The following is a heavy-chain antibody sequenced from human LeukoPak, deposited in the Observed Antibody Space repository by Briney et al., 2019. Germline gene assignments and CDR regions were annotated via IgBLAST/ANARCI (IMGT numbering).Heavy chain of an antibody. D-gene: IGHD2-2*01. CDR3: ARGLRVPAAKSEAYYYYYMDV. V-gene: IGHV4-34*01. CDR1: GGSFSGYY. CDR2: INHSGST. J-gene: IGHJ6*03. Sequence: SETMSLTCPVYGGSFSGYYCSWIRQPPGKGLEWIGEINHSGSTNYNPSLKSRVPISVDTSKSQFSLKLSSVTAADTAVYYCARGLRVPAAKSEAYYYYYMDVWGKGTTVAVSS.